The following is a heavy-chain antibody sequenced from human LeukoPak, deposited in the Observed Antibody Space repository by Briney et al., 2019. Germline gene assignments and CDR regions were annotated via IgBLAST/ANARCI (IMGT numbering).Heavy chain of an antibody. D-gene: IGHD4-17*01. CDR1: GFTVSSNY. J-gene: IGHJ3*02. Sequence: GGSLRLSCAASGFTVSSNYMSWVRQAPGKGLEWVSVIYSGGSTYYADSVKGRFTISRDNSKNTLYLQMNSLRAEDTAVYYCAKWIHTAVTNAFDIWGQGTMVTVSS. V-gene: IGHV3-53*01. CDR3: AKWIHTAVTNAFDI. CDR2: IYSGGST.